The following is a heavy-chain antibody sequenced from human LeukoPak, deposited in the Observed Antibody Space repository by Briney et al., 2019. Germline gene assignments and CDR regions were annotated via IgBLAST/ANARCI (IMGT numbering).Heavy chain of an antibody. CDR1: GFTFSSYW. D-gene: IGHD3-22*01. Sequence: GGSLRLSCAASGFTFSSYWMSWVRQAPGKGLEWVANIKQDGSEKYYVDSVKGRFTISRDNAKNSLYLQMNSLRAEGTAVYYCARVSYDSSGYRLDIWGQGTMVTVSS. J-gene: IGHJ3*02. CDR3: ARVSYDSSGYRLDI. V-gene: IGHV3-7*01. CDR2: IKQDGSEK.